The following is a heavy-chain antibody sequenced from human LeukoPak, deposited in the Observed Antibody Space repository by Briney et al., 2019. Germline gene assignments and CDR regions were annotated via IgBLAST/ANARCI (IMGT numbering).Heavy chain of an antibody. J-gene: IGHJ6*03. V-gene: IGHV3-9*01. D-gene: IGHD6-6*01. CDR1: GFTFDDYA. Sequence: GGSLRLSCAASGFTFDDYAMHWVRHAPGKGLEWVSGISWNSGSIGYADSVKGRFTIFRDNAKNSLYLQMNSLRAEDTALYYCAKAPGYSSSSRGYYYYYMDVWGKGTTVTVSS. CDR2: ISWNSGSI. CDR3: AKAPGYSSSSRGYYYYYMDV.